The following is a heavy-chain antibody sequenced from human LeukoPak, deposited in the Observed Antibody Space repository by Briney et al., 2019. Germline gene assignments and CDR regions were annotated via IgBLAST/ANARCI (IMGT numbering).Heavy chain of an antibody. CDR3: ARVRQPLEYCSGGSCYSRRDGMDA. CDR2: IYHSGST. J-gene: IGHJ6*02. Sequence: SETMSLTCTVSGYSISSGYYWGWIGQPPGKGLEWIGSIYHSGSTYYNPSLKSRVTISVDTSKNQFSLKLSSVTAADTAVYHCARVRQPLEYCSGGSCYSRRDGMDAWGQGTTVTVSS. CDR1: GYSISSGYY. V-gene: IGHV4-38-2*02. D-gene: IGHD2-15*01.